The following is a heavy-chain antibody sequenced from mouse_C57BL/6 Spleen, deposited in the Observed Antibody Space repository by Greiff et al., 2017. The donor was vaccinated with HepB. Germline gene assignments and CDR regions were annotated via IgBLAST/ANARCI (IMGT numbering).Heavy chain of an antibody. CDR1: GYTFTDYY. J-gene: IGHJ4*01. D-gene: IGHD2-3*01. CDR2: IYPGSGNT. Sequence: VHLVESGAELVRPGASVKLSCKASGYTFTDYYINWVKQRPGQGLEWIARIYPGSGNTYYNEKFKGKATLTAEKSSSTAYMQLSSLTSEDSAVYFCARDGYSSYYYAMDYWGQGTSVTVSS. CDR3: ARDGYSSYYYAMDY. V-gene: IGHV1-76*01.